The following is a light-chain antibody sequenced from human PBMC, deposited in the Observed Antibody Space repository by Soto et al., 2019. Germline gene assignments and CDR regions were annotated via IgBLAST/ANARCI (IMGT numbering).Light chain of an antibody. V-gene: IGKV3-20*01. Sequence: EIVLTQSTGTLSLSPGERATLSCRASQSVSSNFLVWYQQKPGQAPRLLIYDASSRATGIPDRFSGSGAGTEFTLIISRLEPEDFAVYYCQQYGSSPYTFGQGTKLEIK. CDR2: DAS. CDR3: QQYGSSPYT. CDR1: QSVSSNF. J-gene: IGKJ2*01.